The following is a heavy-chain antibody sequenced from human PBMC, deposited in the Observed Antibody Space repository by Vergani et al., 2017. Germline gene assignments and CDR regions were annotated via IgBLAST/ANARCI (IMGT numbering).Heavy chain of an antibody. Sequence: QVQLQQWGGGLLKPSETLSLTCVVNGGSFTSYHWTWIRQSPGEGLEWVGDIDHTGRPVYNPSLKSRLTMSVDKSRNQFSLRLTSVTAADTAVYYCASKRGACRAAYCHSYDFWGPGTLVGVSS. CDR3: ASKRGACRAAYCHSYDF. V-gene: IGHV4-34*01. CDR1: GGSFTSYH. J-gene: IGHJ4*02. D-gene: IGHD2-15*01. CDR2: IDHTGRP.